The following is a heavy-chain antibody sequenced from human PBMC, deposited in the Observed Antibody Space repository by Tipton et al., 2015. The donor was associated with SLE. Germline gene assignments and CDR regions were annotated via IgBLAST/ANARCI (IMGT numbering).Heavy chain of an antibody. J-gene: IGHJ6*03. V-gene: IGHV4-39*07. Sequence: TLSLTCSVAGGSITSNGVHWAWIRQPPGKGLEWIGSIYTSGSTNYNPSLKSRVTISVDTSKKQFSLKLSSVTAADTAVYYCARDRADGGFLEWGYYYYMDVWGKGTTVTVSS. CDR3: ARDRADGGFLEWGYYYYMDV. D-gene: IGHD3-3*01. CDR1: GGSITSNGVH. CDR2: IYTSGST.